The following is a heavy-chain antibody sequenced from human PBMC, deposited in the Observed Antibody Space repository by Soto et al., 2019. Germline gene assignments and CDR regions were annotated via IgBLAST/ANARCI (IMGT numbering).Heavy chain of an antibody. Sequence: GGFLRLSCAASGFTFSNAWMSWVRQAPGKGLEWVGRIKSKTDGGTTDYAAPVKGRFTISRDDSKNTLYLQMNSLKTEDTAVYYCTTEVAAAGPVDYWGQGTLVTVSS. V-gene: IGHV3-15*01. CDR2: IKSKTDGGTT. CDR3: TTEVAAAGPVDY. J-gene: IGHJ4*02. D-gene: IGHD6-13*01. CDR1: GFTFSNAW.